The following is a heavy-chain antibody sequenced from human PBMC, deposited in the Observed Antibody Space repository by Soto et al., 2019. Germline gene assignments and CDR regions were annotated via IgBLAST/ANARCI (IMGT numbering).Heavy chain of an antibody. Sequence: ASVKVSCKASGDTFTSYDINWVRQATGQGLEWMGWMNPNSGNTGYAQKFQGRVNMTRNTSISTDYMELSSLRSEDTAVYYCARGPSRYDGSGYFRDDAFDIWGQGTTVPVSS. J-gene: IGHJ3*02. CDR2: MNPNSGNT. V-gene: IGHV1-8*01. D-gene: IGHD3-22*01. CDR1: GDTFTSYD. CDR3: ARGPSRYDGSGYFRDDAFDI.